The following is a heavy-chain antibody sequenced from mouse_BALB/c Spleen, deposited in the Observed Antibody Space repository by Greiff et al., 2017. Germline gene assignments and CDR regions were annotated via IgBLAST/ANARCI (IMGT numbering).Heavy chain of an antibody. D-gene: IGHD2-14*01. Sequence: EVRLQQSGPELVKPGASVKMSCKASGYTFTSYVMHWVKQKPGQGLEWIGYINPYNDGTKYNEKFKGKATLTSDKSSSTAYMELSSLTSEDSAVYYCARSAYRDPGAYWGQGTLVTVSA. CDR3: ARSAYRDPGAY. J-gene: IGHJ3*01. CDR1: GYTFTSYV. CDR2: INPYNDGT. V-gene: IGHV1-14*01.